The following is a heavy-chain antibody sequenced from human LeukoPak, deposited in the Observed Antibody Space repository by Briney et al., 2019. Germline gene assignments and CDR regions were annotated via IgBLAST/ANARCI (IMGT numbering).Heavy chain of an antibody. J-gene: IGHJ4*02. CDR3: ARSLRSPRYCIDDTCYFDY. D-gene: IGHD2-15*01. Sequence: GGSLRLSCAASGFTFSSYAMSWVRQAQGKGLEWVSDISGLGDNTYYVDSVKGRFTISRDNAKNTQYLQINSLRVEDTAVYYCARSLRSPRYCIDDTCYFDYWGQGTLVTVSS. CDR2: ISGLGDNT. V-gene: IGHV3-23*01. CDR1: GFTFSSYA.